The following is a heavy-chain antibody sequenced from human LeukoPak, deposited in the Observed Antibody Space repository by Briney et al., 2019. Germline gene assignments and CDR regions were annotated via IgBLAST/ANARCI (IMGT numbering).Heavy chain of an antibody. J-gene: IGHJ6*02. CDR2: INHSGST. D-gene: IGHD2-2*01. CDR3: ARVTSRIVVVPAAMPDYYYGMDV. CDR1: GGSFSGYY. V-gene: IGHV4-34*01. Sequence: SETLSLTCAVYGGSFSGYYWSWLRQPPGKGLEWIGEINHSGSTNYNPSLKSRVTISVDTSKNQFSLKLSSVTAADTAVYYCARVTSRIVVVPAAMPDYYYGMDVWGQGTTVTVSS.